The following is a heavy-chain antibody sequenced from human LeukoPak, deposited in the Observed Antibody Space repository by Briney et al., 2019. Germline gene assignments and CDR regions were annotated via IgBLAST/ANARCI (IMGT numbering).Heavy chain of an antibody. D-gene: IGHD3-22*01. CDR3: ARDLNYYDSSGLYYFDY. J-gene: IGHJ4*02. CDR1: GFTFSSYS. CDR2: ISSSSSTI. V-gene: IGHV3-48*04. Sequence: GGSLRLSCAASGFTFSSYSMNWVRQASGKGLEWVSYISSSSSTIYYADSVKGRFTISRDNAKNSLYLQMNSLRAEDTAVYYCARDLNYYDSSGLYYFDYWGQGTLVTVSS.